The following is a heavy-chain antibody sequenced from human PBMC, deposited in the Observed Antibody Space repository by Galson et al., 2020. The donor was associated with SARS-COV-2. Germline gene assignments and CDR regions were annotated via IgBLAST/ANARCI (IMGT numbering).Heavy chain of an antibody. D-gene: IGHD2-2*02. CDR2: IKSKTDGGTT. Sequence: GGFLRLSCAASGFTFSNAWMSWVRQAPGKGLEWVGRIKSKTDGGTTDYAAPVKGRFTISRDDSKNTLYLQMNSLKTEDTAVYYCTTDAHKNYCSSTSCYSYYYMDVWGKGTTVTVSS. J-gene: IGHJ6*03. CDR3: TTDAHKNYCSSTSCYSYYYMDV. CDR1: GFTFSNAW. V-gene: IGHV3-15*01.